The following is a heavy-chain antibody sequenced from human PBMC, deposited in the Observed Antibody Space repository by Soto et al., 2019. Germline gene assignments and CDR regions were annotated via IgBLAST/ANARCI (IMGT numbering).Heavy chain of an antibody. V-gene: IGHV3-23*01. CDR3: AKDGSAAIVDY. Sequence: EVQLLESGGGLVQPGGSLRLSCAASGFTFSSYAMSWVRQAPGKGLEWVSAISGSGGSTYYADSVKGRFTISRDTSKNTLYLQMTSLRAEDTAVCYCAKDGSAAIVDYWGQGTLVTVSS. CDR1: GFTFSSYA. CDR2: ISGSGGST. D-gene: IGHD2-2*02. J-gene: IGHJ4*02.